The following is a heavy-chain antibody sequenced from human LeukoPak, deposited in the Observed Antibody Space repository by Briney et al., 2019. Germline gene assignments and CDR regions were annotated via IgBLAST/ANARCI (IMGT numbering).Heavy chain of an antibody. CDR3: ATERSGGTWFDP. D-gene: IGHD2-15*01. V-gene: IGHV1-46*01. Sequence: ASVKVSCKASGYTFTGHYIHWVRQAPGQGLEWVGMIDTSDGNTNYAQKFLDRVTMTRDTSTSTVYMELSGLRSYDTAVYYCATERSGGTWFDPWGQGTLVTVSS. J-gene: IGHJ5*02. CDR2: IDTSDGNT. CDR1: GYTFTGHY.